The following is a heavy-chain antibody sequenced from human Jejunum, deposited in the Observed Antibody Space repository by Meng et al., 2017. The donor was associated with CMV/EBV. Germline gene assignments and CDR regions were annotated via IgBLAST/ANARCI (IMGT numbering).Heavy chain of an antibody. J-gene: IGHJ4*02. D-gene: IGHD3-3*01. CDR3: AKREASTVFGVAFDY. CDR1: TFSSYA. V-gene: IGHV3-23*01. CDR2: ISGRGSVSRT. Sequence: TFSSYAMSWVRQAPGKGPEWVSVISGRGSVSRTDYADSVKGRFTISRDDSKKTLYLQMHSLRVEDTAIYYCAKREASTVFGVAFDYWGQGTLVTVSS.